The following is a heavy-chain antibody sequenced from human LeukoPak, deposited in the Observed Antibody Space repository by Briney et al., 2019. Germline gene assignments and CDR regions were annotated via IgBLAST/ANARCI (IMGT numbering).Heavy chain of an antibody. J-gene: IGHJ1*01. D-gene: IGHD4-17*01. CDR2: IYHSGST. Sequence: TLSLTCAVSGGSISSGGYSWSWIRQPPGKGLEWIVYIYHSGSTYYNPSLKRRVTISVDRSKNQFSLKLSSVTAADTAVYYCARGETTVYFQHWGQGTLVTVSS. CDR1: GGSISSGGYS. V-gene: IGHV4-30-2*01. CDR3: ARGETTVYFQH.